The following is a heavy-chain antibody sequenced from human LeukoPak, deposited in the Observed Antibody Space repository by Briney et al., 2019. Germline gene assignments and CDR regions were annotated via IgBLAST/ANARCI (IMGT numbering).Heavy chain of an antibody. Sequence: SETLSLTCTVSGGSISGYYWSWFRQPPGKGLEWIGYIYHSGRTSYNPSLKSRVTISVDTSKNEFSLKLRFVTAADTAVYYCAMWYCSRTSCYVDNWGQGTLVTVSS. CDR2: IYHSGRT. CDR3: AMWYCSRTSCYVDN. V-gene: IGHV4-59*08. CDR1: GGSISGYY. D-gene: IGHD2-2*01. J-gene: IGHJ4*02.